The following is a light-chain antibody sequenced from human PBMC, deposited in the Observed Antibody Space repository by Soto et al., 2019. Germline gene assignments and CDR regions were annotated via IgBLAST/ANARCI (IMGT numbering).Light chain of an antibody. V-gene: IGLV2-11*01. CDR3: CSYAGMYSDV. Sequence: QSALTQPRSVSGSPGQSVTISCTGTSSDVGGYNYVSWYQQHPGKAPKLMIYDVTKRPSGVPDRFSGSKSGNTASLTISGLQADDEADYYCCSYAGMYSDVFASGTKVTVL. J-gene: IGLJ1*01. CDR2: DVT. CDR1: SSDVGGYNY.